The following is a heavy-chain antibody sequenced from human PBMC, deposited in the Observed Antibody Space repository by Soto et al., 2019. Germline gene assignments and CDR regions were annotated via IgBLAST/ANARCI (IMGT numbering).Heavy chain of an antibody. J-gene: IGHJ4*02. CDR2: INPNSGGT. V-gene: IGHV1-2*04. CDR3: ARTTGGGTSGSYAWVY. Sequence: ASVKVSCKASGYTFTGYYMHWVRQAPGQGLEWMGWINPNSGGTNYAQKFQGWVTMTRDTSISTAYMELSRLRSDDTAVYYCARTTGGGTSGSYAWVYWGQGTLVTVSS. D-gene: IGHD1-26*01. CDR1: GYTFTGYY.